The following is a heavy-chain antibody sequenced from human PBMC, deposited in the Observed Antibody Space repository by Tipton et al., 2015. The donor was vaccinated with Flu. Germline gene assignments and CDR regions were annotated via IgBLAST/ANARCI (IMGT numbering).Heavy chain of an antibody. D-gene: IGHD2-2*02. V-gene: IGHV4-31*03. CDR2: IYYSGTT. CDR1: GASISSGGYY. Sequence: TLSLTCSVSGASISSGGYYWTWIRQLLGKGLEWIGHIYYSGTTLYNPSLKSRLTISIDTSKNQFSLNLNSMTVADTAVYFCARDGRPYCDTTGCHSPHVFDIWGQGTMVTVSS. J-gene: IGHJ3*02. CDR3: ARDGRPYCDTTGCHSPHVFDI.